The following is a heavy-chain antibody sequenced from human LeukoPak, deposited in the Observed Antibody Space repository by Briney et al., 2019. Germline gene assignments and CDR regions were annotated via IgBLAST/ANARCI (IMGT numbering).Heavy chain of an antibody. CDR2: ISSSGEST. J-gene: IGHJ4*02. CDR1: GFTFRSYA. CDR3: ASTLIRGTDY. D-gene: IGHD3-22*01. V-gene: IGHV3-23*01. Sequence: PGGSLRLSCAVSGFTFRSYAMSWVRQAPGKGLEWVSAISSSGESTYYADSVKGRFTISRENSKNTVYLHMNSLRAEDTAVYYCASTLIRGTDYWGQGTLVTVSS.